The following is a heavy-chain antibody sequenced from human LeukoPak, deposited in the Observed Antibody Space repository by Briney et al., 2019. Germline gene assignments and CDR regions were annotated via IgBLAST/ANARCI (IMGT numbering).Heavy chain of an antibody. CDR1: GGSISSYY. CDR3: ARAPYYDSSGYFY. Sequence: SETLSLTCTVSGGSISSYYWSLIRQPPGKGLEWIGYIYYSGSTNYNPSLKSRVTISVDTSKNQFSPKLSSVTAADTAVYYCARAPYYDSSGYFYWGQGTLVTVSS. J-gene: IGHJ4*02. CDR2: IYYSGST. V-gene: IGHV4-59*01. D-gene: IGHD3-22*01.